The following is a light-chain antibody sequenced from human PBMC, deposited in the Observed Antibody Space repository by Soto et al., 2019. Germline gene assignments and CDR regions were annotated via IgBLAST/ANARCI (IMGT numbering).Light chain of an antibody. CDR2: GAS. V-gene: IGKV3-15*01. J-gene: IGKJ4*01. CDR1: QSVSSN. CDR3: QQYGTSPIT. Sequence: EIVMTQSPATLSVSPGERATLSCRASQSVSSNLAWYQQKHGQAPRLLIYGASTRATGIPAKFSGSGSGTDFTLTISRLEPEDFAVYYCQQYGTSPITFGGGTKVEIK.